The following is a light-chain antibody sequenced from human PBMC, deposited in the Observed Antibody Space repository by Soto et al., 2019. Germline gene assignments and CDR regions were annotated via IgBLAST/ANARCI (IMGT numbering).Light chain of an antibody. Sequence: DIRMTQSPSSLSASVGDRVTITCRATQTISNSLNWYQQRPGKAPNLLIYGTSTLQGGVPSRFSGSGSGTDFTLTISSLQPEDSATYFCQESHTFLWGTFGQGTKV. V-gene: IGKV1-39*01. CDR2: GTS. CDR3: QESHTFLWGT. J-gene: IGKJ1*01. CDR1: QTISNS.